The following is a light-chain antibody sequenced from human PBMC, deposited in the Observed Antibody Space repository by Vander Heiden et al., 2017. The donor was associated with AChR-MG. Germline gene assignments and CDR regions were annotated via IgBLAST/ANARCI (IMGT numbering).Light chain of an antibody. CDR1: ISDVGGFHY. Sequence: QSALTQPASLSGSPGQSITISCTGPISDVGGFHYVSWYQQHPGKAPKLIIYDVSYRPSGASNRFSASKSGSTASLTISGLQAEDEADYYCSSNTRDMTWVFGGGTRLTVL. CDR2: DVS. CDR3: SSNTRDMTWV. V-gene: IGLV2-14*03. J-gene: IGLJ3*02.